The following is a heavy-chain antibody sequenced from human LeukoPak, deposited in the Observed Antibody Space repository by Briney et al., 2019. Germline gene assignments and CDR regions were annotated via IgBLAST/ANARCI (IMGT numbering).Heavy chain of an antibody. D-gene: IGHD5-18*01. Sequence: SETPSLTCTVSGGSISSYYWSWIRQPPGKGLEWIGYIYYSGSFNYNPSLKSRVTISADTSKKQFSMKLSSVTAADTAVYYCARSPDGYRYTYFDYWGQRSLVTVSS. CDR2: IYYSGSF. J-gene: IGHJ4*02. CDR1: GGSISSYY. CDR3: ARSPDGYRYTYFDY. V-gene: IGHV4-59*01.